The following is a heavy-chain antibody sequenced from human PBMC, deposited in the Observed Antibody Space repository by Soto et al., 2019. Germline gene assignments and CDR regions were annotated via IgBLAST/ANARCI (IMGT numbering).Heavy chain of an antibody. CDR1: GFTFSSYA. D-gene: IGHD6-6*01. J-gene: IGHJ4*02. Sequence: GGSLRLSCAASGFTFSSYAMSWVRQAPGKGLEWVSAISGSGGSTYYADSVKGRFTISRDNSKNTLYLQMNSLRAEDTAVYYCAKGTRIAARPSRGFEYWGQGTLVTVSS. CDR3: AKGTRIAARPSRGFEY. CDR2: ISGSGGST. V-gene: IGHV3-23*01.